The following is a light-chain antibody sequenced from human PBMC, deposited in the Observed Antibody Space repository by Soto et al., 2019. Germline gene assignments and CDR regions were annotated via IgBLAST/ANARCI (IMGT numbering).Light chain of an antibody. V-gene: IGLV2-14*03. Sequence: QSVLTQPASVSGSLGQSITISCAGTSTDLDDYKYVSWYQQHPGTAPKLIIYEVTIRPSGVSNRFSGSKSGNGASLTISGLQPEDEADYYCSSKTTSSTLLFGGGTKVTVL. CDR1: STDLDDYKY. CDR2: EVT. CDR3: SSKTTSSTLL. J-gene: IGLJ3*02.